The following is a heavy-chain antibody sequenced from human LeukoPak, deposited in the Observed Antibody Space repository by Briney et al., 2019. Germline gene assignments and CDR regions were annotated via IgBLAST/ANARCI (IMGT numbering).Heavy chain of an antibody. CDR1: GFTFSSYA. V-gene: IGHV3-23*01. Sequence: GGSLRLSCAASGFTFSSYAMSWVRQAPGKGLEWVSAISGSGGSTYYADSVKGRFTISRDNSKNTLYLQMNSLRAEDTAVYYCARNSGDAQIVVVPAAPDYFDYWGQGTLVTVSS. J-gene: IGHJ4*02. CDR3: ARNSGDAQIVVVPAAPDYFDY. D-gene: IGHD2-2*01. CDR2: ISGSGGST.